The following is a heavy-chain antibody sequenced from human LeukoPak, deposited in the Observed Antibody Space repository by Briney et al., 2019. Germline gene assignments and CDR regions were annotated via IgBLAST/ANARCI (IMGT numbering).Heavy chain of an antibody. V-gene: IGHV3-30-3*01. Sequence: GRSLRLSCAASGFTFSSYAMHWVRQAPGKGLEWVALISYDGSNKYYADSVKGRFTISRDNSKNTLYLQMNSLRAEDTAVYYCARGDPLYSGSSDTNYYFDYWGQGTLVTVSS. CDR3: ARGDPLYSGSSDTNYYFDY. J-gene: IGHJ4*02. D-gene: IGHD1-26*01. CDR1: GFTFSSYA. CDR2: ISYDGSNK.